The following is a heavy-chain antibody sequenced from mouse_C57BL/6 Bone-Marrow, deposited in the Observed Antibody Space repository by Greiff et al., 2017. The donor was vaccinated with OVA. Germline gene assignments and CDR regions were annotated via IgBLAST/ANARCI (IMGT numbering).Heavy chain of an antibody. CDR3: ARRESSYSPFAY. V-gene: IGHV1-19*01. D-gene: IGHD2-10*01. CDR2: INPYNGGT. Sequence: EVQLQESGPVLVKPGASVKMSCKASGYTFTDYYMNWVKQSHGKSLEWIGVINPYNGGTSYNQKFKGKATLTVDKSSSTAYMELNSLTSEDSAVYYCARRESSYSPFAYWGQGTLVTVSA. J-gene: IGHJ3*01. CDR1: GYTFTDYY.